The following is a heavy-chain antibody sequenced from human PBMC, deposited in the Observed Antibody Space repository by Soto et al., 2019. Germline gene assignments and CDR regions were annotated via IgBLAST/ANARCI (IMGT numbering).Heavy chain of an antibody. CDR3: ARVAVYGSANRLFDN. V-gene: IGHV1-18*01. Sequence: QVQLVQSGAEVTKPGASVKVSCKTSGYPFSTYGLSWVRQAPGQGLEWMGWSVANSGNTIYAQKFQGRVTMYTDRSTNTAYMELRSLTSDDSALYYCARVAVYGSANRLFDNWRQGTLVTVSS. CDR1: GYPFSTYG. D-gene: IGHD3-10*01. CDR2: SVANSGNT. J-gene: IGHJ4*02.